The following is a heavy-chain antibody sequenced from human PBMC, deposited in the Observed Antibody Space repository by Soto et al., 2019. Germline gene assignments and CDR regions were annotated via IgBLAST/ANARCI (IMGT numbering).Heavy chain of an antibody. CDR3: WKDIVLMVYALYYYYGMDV. CDR1: GFTFSSYG. Sequence: AGGSLRLSCAASGFTFSSYGMHWVRQAPGKGLEWVAVISYDGSNKYYADSVKGRFTISRDNSKNTLYLKMNSLRAEDTAVYYYWKDIVLMVYALYYYYGMDVWGQGTTVTVSS. CDR2: ISYDGSNK. D-gene: IGHD2-8*01. V-gene: IGHV3-30*18. J-gene: IGHJ6*02.